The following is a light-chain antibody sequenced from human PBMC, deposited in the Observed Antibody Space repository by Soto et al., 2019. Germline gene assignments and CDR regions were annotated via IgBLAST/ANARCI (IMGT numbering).Light chain of an antibody. Sequence: SALTQPASVSGSPGQSITISCTGSSSDVGGYNHVSWYQQNPGKAPKLMIYEVNNRPSGVPHRFSGSKSGNTASLTISGLQTEDEADYYCTSYTSSATWVFGGGTKLTVL. CDR2: EVN. CDR1: SSDVGGYNH. CDR3: TSYTSSATWV. J-gene: IGLJ3*02. V-gene: IGLV2-14*01.